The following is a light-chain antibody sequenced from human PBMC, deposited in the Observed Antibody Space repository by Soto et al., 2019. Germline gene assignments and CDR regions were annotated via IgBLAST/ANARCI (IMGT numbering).Light chain of an antibody. CDR1: QSVGNS. V-gene: IGKV3-11*01. J-gene: IGKJ2*03. CDR3: QQRSNWPLYS. Sequence: EIVLTQSPATLSLSPGERATLSCRASQSVGNSLAWYQQKPGQAPRLLMYDASNRVTGIPARFSGSGSGTDFTLTISSLEPEDFAVYYCQQRSNWPLYSFGQGTKLEIK. CDR2: DAS.